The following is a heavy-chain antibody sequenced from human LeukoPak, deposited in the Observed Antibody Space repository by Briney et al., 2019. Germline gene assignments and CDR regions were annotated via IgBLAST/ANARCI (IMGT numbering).Heavy chain of an antibody. D-gene: IGHD1-1*01. V-gene: IGHV4-59*02. CDR2: VFHARNS. J-gene: IGHJ1*01. Sequence: PSETLSLTCSVYGGFVSNFYWNWIRQSPGKGLEWMGFVFHARNSNYNHSLRSGLRISLDTSRNRVSLSLTFLTAADTAVYYCASRTVSGILTPHAFHRWGRGTPVTVSS. CDR3: ASRTVSGILTPHAFHR. CDR1: GGFVSNFY.